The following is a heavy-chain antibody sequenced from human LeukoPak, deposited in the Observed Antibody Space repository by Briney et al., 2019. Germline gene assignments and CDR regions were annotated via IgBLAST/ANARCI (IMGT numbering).Heavy chain of an antibody. V-gene: IGHV3-74*01. CDR2: INSDGSST. D-gene: IGHD4-17*01. Sequence: PGGSLRLSCAASGFTFSSYWMHWVRQAPGKGLVWVSRINSDGSSTSYADSVKGRFTISRDNAKNTLYLQMNSLRAEDTAVYYCARQRTVPKKERDFDYWGQGTLVTVSS. CDR1: GFTFSSYW. J-gene: IGHJ4*02. CDR3: ARQRTVPKKERDFDY.